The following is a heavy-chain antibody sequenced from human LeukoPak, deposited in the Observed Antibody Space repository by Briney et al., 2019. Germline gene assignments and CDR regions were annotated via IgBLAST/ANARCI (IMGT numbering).Heavy chain of an antibody. D-gene: IGHD1-1*01. CDR2: IKYDGSEK. J-gene: IGHJ4*02. Sequence: GGSLRLSCAASGFTFSVSWMSWVRQAPGKGLEWVANIKYDGSEKYYVDSVKGRFTISRDNAKNSLYLQMNSLRAEDTAVYYCARGGTTFEHWGQGTLVTVSS. CDR1: GFTFSVSW. CDR3: ARGGTTFEH. V-gene: IGHV3-7*01.